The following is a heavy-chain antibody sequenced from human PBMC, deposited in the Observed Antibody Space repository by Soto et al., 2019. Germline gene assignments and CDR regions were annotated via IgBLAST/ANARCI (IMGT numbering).Heavy chain of an antibody. CDR1: GFTFSSYA. J-gene: IGHJ6*02. CDR3: ARDRKPLRYFDWLRYYGMDV. V-gene: IGHV3-30-3*01. D-gene: IGHD3-9*01. CDR2: ISYDGSNK. Sequence: GGSLRLSCAASGFTFSSYAMHWVRQAPGKGLEWVAVISYDGSNKYYAVSVKGRFTISRDNSKNTLYLQMNSLRAEDTAVYYCARDRKPLRYFDWLRYYGMDVWGQGTTVTVSS.